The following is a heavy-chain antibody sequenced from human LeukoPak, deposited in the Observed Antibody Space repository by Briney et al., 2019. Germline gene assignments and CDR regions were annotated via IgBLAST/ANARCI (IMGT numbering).Heavy chain of an antibody. J-gene: IGHJ4*02. D-gene: IGHD6-19*01. Sequence: GGSLRLTCAASGFTFSSYGMHWVRQAPGKGLEWVAVIWYDGSNKYYADSVKGRFTISRDNSKNTLYLQMNSLRAEDTAVYYCARDHSSGWYSDYFDYWGQGTLVTVSS. CDR1: GFTFSSYG. CDR2: IWYDGSNK. CDR3: ARDHSSGWYSDYFDY. V-gene: IGHV3-33*01.